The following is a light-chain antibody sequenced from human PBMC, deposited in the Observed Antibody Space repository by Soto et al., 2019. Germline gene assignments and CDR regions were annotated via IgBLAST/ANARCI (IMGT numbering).Light chain of an antibody. V-gene: IGKV3-11*01. CDR2: DAS. Sequence: EIVLTQSPATLSLSPGEGATLSCRASQSVSSYLVWYQQKPGQAPRLLIYDASKRATGIPARFSGSGSGTDFTLTFSSLEPENFAVYYCQQRRSRPPMYTFGQGTKLEIK. CDR1: QSVSSY. J-gene: IGKJ2*01. CDR3: QQRRSRPPMYT.